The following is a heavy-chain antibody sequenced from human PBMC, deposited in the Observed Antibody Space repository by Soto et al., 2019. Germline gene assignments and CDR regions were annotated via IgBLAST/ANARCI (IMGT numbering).Heavy chain of an antibody. Sequence: GESLKISCKGSGYSFTSYWISWVRQMPGKGLEWMGRIDPSDSYTNYSPSFQGHVTISVDKSINTAYLQWSRLKASDTAIYYCARQRLWGTSGYYYFENWGQGTLVTVSS. J-gene: IGHJ4*02. CDR2: IDPSDSYT. CDR1: GYSFTSYW. CDR3: ARQRLWGTSGYYYFEN. V-gene: IGHV5-10-1*01. D-gene: IGHD3-22*01.